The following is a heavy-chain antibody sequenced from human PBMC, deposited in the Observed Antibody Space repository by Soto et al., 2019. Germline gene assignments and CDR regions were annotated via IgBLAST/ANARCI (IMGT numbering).Heavy chain of an antibody. D-gene: IGHD1-26*01. CDR3: AKELEAVGATTTSPSFAY. V-gene: IGHV3-23*01. CDR2: LSGSGGST. CDR1: GFTFNKFA. J-gene: IGHJ4*02. Sequence: PGGSLRLSCAASGFTFNKFAMNWVRLAPGKGLGWVSGLSGSGGSTYYADSVKGRFTISRDNSKNTVYLQMNSLRAGDTAIYYCAKELEAVGATTTSPSFAYREQGTLVIVSS.